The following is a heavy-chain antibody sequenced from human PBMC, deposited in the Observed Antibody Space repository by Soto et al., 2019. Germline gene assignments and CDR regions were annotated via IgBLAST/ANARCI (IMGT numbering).Heavy chain of an antibody. J-gene: IGHJ4*02. D-gene: IGHD6-13*01. CDR2: ISGGGGDT. V-gene: IGHV3-23*01. Sequence: LRLSCAASGFSYNSYALSWVRQAPGKGLEWVSSISGGGGDTSYADSVRGRFTISRDNSKNTLYLLMNSLRADDAAVYYCVRSFTWYSEADYWGQGTLVTVSS. CDR3: VRSFTWYSEADY. CDR1: GFSYNSYA.